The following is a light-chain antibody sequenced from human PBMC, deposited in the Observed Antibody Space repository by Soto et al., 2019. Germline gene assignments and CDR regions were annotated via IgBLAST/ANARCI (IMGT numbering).Light chain of an antibody. Sequence: EIVLTQSPGTLSLSPGERATLSCRASQSVSSNYLAWYQQKTGQAPRLLIYGASSRATGIPDRFSGSGSGTDFTLTISRLEPEDCAVYYCQQYGSSPWTFGQGTKVEIK. J-gene: IGKJ1*01. V-gene: IGKV3-20*01. CDR2: GAS. CDR1: QSVSSNY. CDR3: QQYGSSPWT.